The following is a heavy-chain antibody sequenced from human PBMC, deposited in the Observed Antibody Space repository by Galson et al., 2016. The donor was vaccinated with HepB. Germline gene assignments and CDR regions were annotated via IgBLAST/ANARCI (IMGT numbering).Heavy chain of an antibody. Sequence: SLRLSCAVSGFTFSGHSMNWFRQAPGKGLEWVSYISSSSRTKDYADSVKGRFTISRDNAKNSLYLQMNSLRDEDTAVYYCARDLEQQWLGPSGGQWGQGTLVTVSS. V-gene: IGHV3-48*02. CDR3: ARDLEQQWLGPSGGQ. J-gene: IGHJ4*02. CDR2: ISSSSRTK. CDR1: GFTFSGHS. D-gene: IGHD6-19*01.